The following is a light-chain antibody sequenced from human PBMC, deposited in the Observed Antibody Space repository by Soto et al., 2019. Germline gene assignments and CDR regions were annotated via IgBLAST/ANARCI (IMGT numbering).Light chain of an antibody. CDR3: QQYNEWPIT. CDR1: QSVSSN. CDR2: RAS. J-gene: IGKJ5*01. V-gene: IGKV3-15*01. Sequence: EIVLTQSPVTLSLSPWERATLSCRASQSVSSNYLAWYQQKPGQAPRLLIYRASTRATGISGRFSGSGSGTEFTLTITSLQSEDFAVYYCQQYNEWPITFGQGTRLEIK.